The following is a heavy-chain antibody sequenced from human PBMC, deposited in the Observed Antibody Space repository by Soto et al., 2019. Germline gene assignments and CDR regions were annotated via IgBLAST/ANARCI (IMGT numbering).Heavy chain of an antibody. CDR3: AADGGGYIYGLAGH. CDR1: GGSISSCGYS. Sequence: SETLSLTCAFSGGSISSCGYSWSWIRQPPGKGLEWNGYMYYSGSTYYNPALKHRDTISIHRSKNQFTRKLSSVTPADTAVCYCAADGGGYIYGLAGHWGPGTPVNVPS. V-gene: IGHV4-30-2*01. D-gene: IGHD4-17*01. CDR2: MYYSGST. J-gene: IGHJ4*02.